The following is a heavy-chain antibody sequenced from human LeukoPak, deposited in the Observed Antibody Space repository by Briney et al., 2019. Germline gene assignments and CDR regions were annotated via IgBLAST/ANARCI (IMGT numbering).Heavy chain of an antibody. Sequence: GGSLRLSCVASGFNFRNYWMSWVRQAPGKGLEWVANIKQDGRERNYVDSVRGRFTISRDNAKNSLYLQMDNLRAEDTAVYYCARGSVVPAAIGDYWGRGTLVTVSS. CDR1: GFNFRNYW. V-gene: IGHV3-7*04. CDR2: IKQDGRER. D-gene: IGHD2-2*01. CDR3: ARGSVVPAAIGDY. J-gene: IGHJ4*02.